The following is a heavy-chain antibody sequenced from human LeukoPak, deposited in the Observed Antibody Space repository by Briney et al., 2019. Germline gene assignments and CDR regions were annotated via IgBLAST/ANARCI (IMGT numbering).Heavy chain of an antibody. V-gene: IGHV4-59*11. Sequence: SETLSLTCTVSGASISSHSWSWIRQPPGKGLEWIGNIAYTGSTNYNPSLKSRVTISVDTSRNQFSLKLSSVTAADTAVYFCARYYYGSGSYYNVAWFDPWGQGTLVTVSS. CDR2: IAYTGST. CDR1: GASISSHS. J-gene: IGHJ5*02. D-gene: IGHD3-10*01. CDR3: ARYYYGSGSYYNVAWFDP.